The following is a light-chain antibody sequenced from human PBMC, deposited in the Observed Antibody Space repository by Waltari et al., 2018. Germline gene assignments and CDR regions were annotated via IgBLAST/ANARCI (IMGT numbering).Light chain of an antibody. V-gene: IGKV3-20*01. Sequence: EIVLTQSPGTLSLSPGERATLSCRASQTISNNYLPWYQAKPGQAPRLLIYAVSHRATGIPDRFSGGGSGTDFTLTISRLEPEDFAVYYCQQFGGSPKYTFGQGTKLEIK. J-gene: IGKJ2*01. CDR3: QQFGGSPKYT. CDR2: AVS. CDR1: QTISNNY.